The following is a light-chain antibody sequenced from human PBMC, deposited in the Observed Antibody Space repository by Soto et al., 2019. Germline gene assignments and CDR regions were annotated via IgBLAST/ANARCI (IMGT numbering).Light chain of an antibody. Sequence: DIQLTQSPSSLSASIGDRVTITCRASQSIGRTLNWYQQRPGEAPKLLVYAASSLPGGVPSRFSGSGSGTDFNLTINILQSEDFASYYCQQSYNTPTFGGGTQVEIK. J-gene: IGKJ4*01. CDR2: AAS. CDR3: QQSYNTPT. V-gene: IGKV1-39*01. CDR1: QSIGRT.